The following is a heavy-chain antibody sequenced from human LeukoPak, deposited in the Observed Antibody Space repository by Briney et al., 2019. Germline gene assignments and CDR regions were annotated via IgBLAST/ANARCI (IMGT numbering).Heavy chain of an antibody. J-gene: IGHJ4*02. CDR2: IYSGGST. D-gene: IGHD1-26*01. CDR1: GFTVSSNY. CDR3: AREGSGSYYFDY. V-gene: IGHV3-53*01. Sequence: PGGSLRLSCAASGFTVSSNYMSWVRQAPGKGLEWVSVIYSGGSTYYADSVKGRFTISRDNSKNTLYLQINSLRAEDTAVYYCAREGSGSYYFDYWGQGTLVTVSS.